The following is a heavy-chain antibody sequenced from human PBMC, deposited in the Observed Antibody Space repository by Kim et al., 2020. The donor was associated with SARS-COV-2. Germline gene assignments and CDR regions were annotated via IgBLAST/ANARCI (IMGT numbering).Heavy chain of an antibody. J-gene: IGHJ4*02. D-gene: IGHD6-19*01. Sequence: SETLSLTCTVSGGSISSYYWSWIRQPPGKGLEWIGYIYYSGSTNYNPSLKSRVTISVDTSKNQFSLKLSSVTAADTAVYYCARDEGWPYYFDYWGQGTLVTVSS. CDR1: GGSISSYY. V-gene: IGHV4-59*01. CDR2: IYYSGST. CDR3: ARDEGWPYYFDY.